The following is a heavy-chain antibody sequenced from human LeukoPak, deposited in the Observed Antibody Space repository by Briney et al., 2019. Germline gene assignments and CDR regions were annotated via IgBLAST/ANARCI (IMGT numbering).Heavy chain of an antibody. CDR1: GFTFSSYG. J-gene: IGHJ4*02. D-gene: IGHD2-2*01. V-gene: IGHV3-30*02. CDR3: ARDCTSTGCFRAFAY. Sequence: GGSLRLSCAASGFTFSSYGMHWVRQAPGKGLEWVAFIRYDRSNKYYADSVKGRFTISRDNAKNSLHLQMNSLRAEDTAVYYCARDCTSTGCFRAFAYWGQGTLVTVSS. CDR2: IRYDRSNK.